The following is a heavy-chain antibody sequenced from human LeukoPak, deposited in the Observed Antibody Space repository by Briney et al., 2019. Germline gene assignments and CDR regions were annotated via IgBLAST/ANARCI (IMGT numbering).Heavy chain of an antibody. D-gene: IGHD3-10*01. CDR3: AKDRGIISDY. J-gene: IGHJ4*02. CDR2: ISGSGDNT. Sequence: GGSLRLSCAASGFTFSSHGMSWVRQAPGKGLEWVSAISGSGDNTYYADSVKGRFTISRDNSKNTLYLQMNSLRAEDTAIYYCAKDRGIISDYWGQGILVTVSS. CDR1: GFTFSSHG. V-gene: IGHV3-23*01.